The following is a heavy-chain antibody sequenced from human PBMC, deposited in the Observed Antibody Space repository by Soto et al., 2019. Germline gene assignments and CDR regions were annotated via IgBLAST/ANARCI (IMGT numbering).Heavy chain of an antibody. CDR3: ARASAPHYYYGSVSLPGAFDI. J-gene: IGHJ3*02. V-gene: IGHV3-30-3*01. CDR2: ISYDGSNK. Sequence: GGSLRLSCAASGFTFSSYAMHWVRQAPGKGLEWVAVISYDGSNKYYADSVKGRFTISRDNSKNTLYLQMNSLRAEDTAVYYCARASAPHYYYGSVSLPGAFDIWGQGTMVTVSS. CDR1: GFTFSSYA. D-gene: IGHD3-10*01.